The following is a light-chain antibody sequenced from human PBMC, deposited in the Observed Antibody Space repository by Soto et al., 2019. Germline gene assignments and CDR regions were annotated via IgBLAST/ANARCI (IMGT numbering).Light chain of an antibody. CDR2: DAS. CDR1: HRVNTY. CDR3: QQYGSSPYT. J-gene: IGKJ2*01. Sequence: EILMTQSPATLSVSPGERATLSCRASHRVNTYLAWYQQRPGQAPRLLIYDASTRATGIPARFSGSGSGTEFTLTISRLEPEDFAVYYCQQYGSSPYTFGLGTKVDIK. V-gene: IGKV3-15*01.